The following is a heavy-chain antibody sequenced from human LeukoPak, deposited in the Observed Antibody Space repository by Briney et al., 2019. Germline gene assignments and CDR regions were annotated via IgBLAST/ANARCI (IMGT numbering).Heavy chain of an antibody. V-gene: IGHV3-53*01. D-gene: IGHD4-11*01. CDR3: ARDSDYSNYPLYYYGMDV. CDR2: IYSGGST. CDR1: GFTVSSNY. Sequence: GGSLRLSCAASGFTVSSNYMSWVRQAPGKGLEWVSVIYSGGSTYYADSVKGRFTISRDNSKITLYLQMNSLRAEDTAVYYCARDSDYSNYPLYYYGMDVWGQGTTVTVSS. J-gene: IGHJ6*02.